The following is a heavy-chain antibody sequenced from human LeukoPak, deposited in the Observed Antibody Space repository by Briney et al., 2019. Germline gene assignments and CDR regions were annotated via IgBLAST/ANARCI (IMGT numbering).Heavy chain of an antibody. V-gene: IGHV3-48*04. J-gene: IGHJ4*02. CDR3: VRGGQGRDDYFDY. CDR1: GFSFRSYS. CDR2: IGGGGDAI. Sequence: GGSLRLSCTASGFSFRSYSLNWVRQSPGKGLEWISYIGGGGDAIYYAESVRGRFTISRDNARNSVYLQVNSLRVEGTAVYYCVRGGQGRDDYFDYWGQGTLVTVSS.